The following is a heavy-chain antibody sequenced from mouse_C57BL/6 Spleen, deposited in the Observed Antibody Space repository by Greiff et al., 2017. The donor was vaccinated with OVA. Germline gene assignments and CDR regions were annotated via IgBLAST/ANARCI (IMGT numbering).Heavy chain of an antibody. Sequence: EVQGVESGGGLVKPGGSLKLSCAASGFTFSSYAMSWVRQPPEKRLEWVATISDGGSYTYYPDNVKGRFTISRDNAKHNLYLQLSHLTSEVPAMLDCAREGGDYYGSSYGYWYFDVWGTGTTVTVSA. J-gene: IGHJ1*03. CDR2: ISDGGSYT. V-gene: IGHV5-4*01. D-gene: IGHD1-1*01. CDR1: GFTFSSYA. CDR3: AREGGDYYGSSYGYWYFDV.